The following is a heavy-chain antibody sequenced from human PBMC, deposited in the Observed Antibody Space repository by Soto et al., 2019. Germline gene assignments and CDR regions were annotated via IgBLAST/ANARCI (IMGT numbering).Heavy chain of an antibody. Sequence: SETLSLTCTVSGGSISSYYWSWIRQPPGKGLEWIGYIYYSGSTNYNPSLKSRVTISVDTSKNQFSLKLSSVTAADTAVYYCARQGDIDGELPYYYYYYMDVWGKGTTVTVSS. V-gene: IGHV4-59*08. D-gene: IGHD1-7*01. J-gene: IGHJ6*03. CDR2: IYYSGST. CDR1: GGSISSYY. CDR3: ARQGDIDGELPYYYYYYMDV.